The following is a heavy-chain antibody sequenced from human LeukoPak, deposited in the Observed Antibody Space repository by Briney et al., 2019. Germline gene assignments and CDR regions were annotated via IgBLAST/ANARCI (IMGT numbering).Heavy chain of an antibody. CDR1: GFTFSNYW. Sequence: GGSLRLSCAASGFTFSNYWMHWVRQAPGKGLVWVSRIKTDGSSTSYADSVKGRFTISRDNAKNTLYLQMNTMSAEDTAVYFCASGGTSGCLDYWGQGTLATVSS. V-gene: IGHV3-74*01. CDR3: ASGGTSGCLDY. CDR2: IKTDGSST. J-gene: IGHJ4*02. D-gene: IGHD6-19*01.